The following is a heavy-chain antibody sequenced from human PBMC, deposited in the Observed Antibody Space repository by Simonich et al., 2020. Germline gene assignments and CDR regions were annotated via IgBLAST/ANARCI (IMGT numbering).Heavy chain of an antibody. CDR1: GFTFDDYA. Sequence: EVQLVESGGGLVQPGRSLRLSCAASGFTFDDYAMHWVRQAPGKGREWVSGISWNSGSIGDADSVKGRFTISRDNAKNSLYLQMNSLRAEDTALYYCAKDMGYCSGGSCYYFDYWGQGTLVTVSS. D-gene: IGHD2-15*01. J-gene: IGHJ4*02. CDR3: AKDMGYCSGGSCYYFDY. CDR2: ISWNSGSI. V-gene: IGHV3-9*01.